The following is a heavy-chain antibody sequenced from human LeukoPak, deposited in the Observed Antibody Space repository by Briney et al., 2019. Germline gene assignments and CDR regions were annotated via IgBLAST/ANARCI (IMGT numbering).Heavy chain of an antibody. CDR2: ISGDGGDT. J-gene: IGHJ4*02. CDR1: GFTFDDYG. D-gene: IGHD1-1*01. Sequence: GGSLRLLWAASGFTFDDYGMHWVRQVPGKGLEWVALISGDGGDTYYADSVRGRFTISRDSSENSLLLQMNSLRPEDTALYYCAKDRLYSGTTFDSWGQGTLATVSS. V-gene: IGHV3-43*02. CDR3: AKDRLYSGTTFDS.